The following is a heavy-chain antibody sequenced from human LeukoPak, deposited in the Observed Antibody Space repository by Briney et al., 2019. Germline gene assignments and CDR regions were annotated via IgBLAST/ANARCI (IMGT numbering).Heavy chain of an antibody. Sequence: PGTLALTRALSRYSISIGYYWGCVGQPPGRGREWIGIIYHSGSTYYNPSLKSRVTTSVDTSKNQFPLKLSSVTAADTAVYYCAGEGDYGDDWGQGTLVTVSS. V-gene: IGHV4-38-2*02. J-gene: IGHJ4*02. CDR1: RYSISIGYY. CDR2: IYHSGST. CDR3: AGEGDYGDD. D-gene: IGHD4-17*01.